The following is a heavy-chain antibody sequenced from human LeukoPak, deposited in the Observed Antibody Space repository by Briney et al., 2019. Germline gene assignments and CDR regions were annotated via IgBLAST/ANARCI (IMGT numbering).Heavy chain of an antibody. Sequence: ASVKVSCKASGYTFASSDINWVRQAPGQGLEWVGIINPSGGSTSYAQKFQGRVTMTRDMSTSTVYMELSSLRSEDTAVYYCARGDCSSTSCYWFDPNNWFDPWGQGTLVTVSS. CDR2: INPSGGST. CDR3: ARGDCSSTSCYWFDPNNWFDP. J-gene: IGHJ5*02. V-gene: IGHV1-46*01. D-gene: IGHD2-2*01. CDR1: GYTFASSD.